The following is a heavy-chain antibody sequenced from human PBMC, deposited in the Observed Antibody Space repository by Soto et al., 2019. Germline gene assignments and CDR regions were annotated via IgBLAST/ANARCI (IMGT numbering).Heavy chain of an antibody. CDR1: GFTFSSYG. V-gene: IGHV3-33*01. Sequence: GGSLRLSCAASGFTFSSYGMHWVRQAPGKGLEWVAVIWYDGSNKYYADSVKGRFTISRDNSKNTLYLQMNSLRAEDTAVYYCARDSDWGSSTDLDYWGQGTLVTVSS. D-gene: IGHD2-21*01. CDR3: ARDSDWGSSTDLDY. CDR2: IWYDGSNK. J-gene: IGHJ4*02.